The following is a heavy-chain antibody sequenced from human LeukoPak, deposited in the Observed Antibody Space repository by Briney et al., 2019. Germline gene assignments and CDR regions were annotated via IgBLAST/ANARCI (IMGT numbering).Heavy chain of an antibody. V-gene: IGHV3-21*01. CDR2: ISSSSSYI. CDR1: GFTFSSYS. J-gene: IGHJ3*02. Sequence: GGSPRLSCAASGFTFSSYSMNWVRQAPGKGLEWVSSISSSSSYIYYADSVKGRFTISRDNAKNSLYLQMNSLRAEDTAVYYCARDMAAATPNDAFDIWGQGTMVTVSS. D-gene: IGHD2-15*01. CDR3: ARDMAAATPNDAFDI.